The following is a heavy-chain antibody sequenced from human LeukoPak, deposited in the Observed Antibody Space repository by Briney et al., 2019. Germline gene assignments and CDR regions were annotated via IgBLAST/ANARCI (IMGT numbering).Heavy chain of an antibody. CDR2: INPNSGGT. CDR3: ARGPPSNYDFWSGHPYYFDY. D-gene: IGHD3-3*01. V-gene: IGHV1-2*06. J-gene: IGHJ4*02. CDR1: GYTFTGYY. Sequence: ASVKVSCTASGYTFTGYYMHWVRQAPGQGLEWMGRINPNSGGTNYAQKFQGRVTMTRDTSISTAYMELSRLRSDDTAVYYCARGPPSNYDFWSGHPYYFDYWGQGTLVTVAS.